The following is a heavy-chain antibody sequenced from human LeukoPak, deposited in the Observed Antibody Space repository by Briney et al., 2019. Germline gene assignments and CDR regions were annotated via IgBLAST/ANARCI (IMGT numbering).Heavy chain of an antibody. D-gene: IGHD6-19*01. Sequence: GGSLRLSCAASGFTFSSYGMHWVRQAPGKGLEWVAFIRYDGSNKYYADSVKARFTLSRDNSKNTMYLQMNTLRAEDTAVYSCATGYSSGWYGRLDYWGQGTLVTVSS. J-gene: IGHJ4*02. V-gene: IGHV3-30*02. CDR1: GFTFSSYG. CDR2: IRYDGSNK. CDR3: ATGYSSGWYGRLDY.